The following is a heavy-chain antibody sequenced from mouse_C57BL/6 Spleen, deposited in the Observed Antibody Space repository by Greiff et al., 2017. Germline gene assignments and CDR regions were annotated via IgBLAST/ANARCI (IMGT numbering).Heavy chain of an antibody. V-gene: IGHV1-55*01. D-gene: IGHD1-1*01. CDR1: GYTFTSYW. CDR2: IYPGSGST. J-gene: IGHJ2*01. Sequence: QVQLQQPGAELVKPGASVKMSCKASGYTFTSYWITWVKQRPGQGLEWIGDIYPGSGSTYYNEKFKSKATLTVDTSSSTAYMQLSSLTSEDSAVYYCARRGITTLVADYWGQGTTLTVSS. CDR3: ARRGITTLVADY.